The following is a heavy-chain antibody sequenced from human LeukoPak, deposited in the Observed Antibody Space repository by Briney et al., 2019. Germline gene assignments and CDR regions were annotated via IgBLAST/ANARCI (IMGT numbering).Heavy chain of an antibody. J-gene: IGHJ5*02. CDR1: GYTFTDYY. CDR3: ARADRLDGAPYRIGP. D-gene: IGHD1-14*01. V-gene: IGHV1-2*02. Sequence: ASVKLCCKTSGYTFTDYYMHWVRQAPGQGLEWMGWINPNSGGTSSAQKFQGRVTMTRDTSITTVYMEVSWLTSDDTAIDYCARADRLDGAPYRIGPWGQGTLVTVSS. CDR2: INPNSGGT.